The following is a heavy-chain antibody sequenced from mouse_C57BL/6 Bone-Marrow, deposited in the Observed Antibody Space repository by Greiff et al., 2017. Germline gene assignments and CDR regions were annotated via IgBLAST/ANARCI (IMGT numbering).Heavy chain of an antibody. CDR2: IDPENGDT. CDR3: TTTVVATVDY. V-gene: IGHV14-4*01. Sequence: VQLKQSGAELVRPGASVKLSCTASGFNIKDDYMHWVKQRPEQGLEWIGWIDPENGDTEYASKFQGKATIPADTSSNTAYLQLSSLTSEDTAVYYCTTTVVATVDYWGQGTTLTVSS. CDR1: GFNIKDDY. D-gene: IGHD1-1*01. J-gene: IGHJ2*01.